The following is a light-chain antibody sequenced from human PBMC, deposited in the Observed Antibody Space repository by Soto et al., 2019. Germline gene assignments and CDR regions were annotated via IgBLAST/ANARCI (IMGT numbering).Light chain of an antibody. Sequence: AIPLTQSPSSLSAYVGDSVSITCRASQGISSALAWYQQKPGRAPKLLLYDAFSLEGQVLSRFSGSRSGTDFTLTVSSLQHEDFATYYLQQCDDYHFAFSPADKVAIK. CDR1: QGISSA. V-gene: IGKV1D-13*01. J-gene: IGKJ3*01. CDR2: DAF. CDR3: QQCDDYHFA.